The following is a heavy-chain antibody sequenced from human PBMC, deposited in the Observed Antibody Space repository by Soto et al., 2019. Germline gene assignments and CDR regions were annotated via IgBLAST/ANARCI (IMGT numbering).Heavy chain of an antibody. V-gene: IGHV3-33*01. J-gene: IGHJ6*02. CDR2: IWYDGINK. CDR3: ARLKSDYYFGMDV. CDR1: GFTFSDYG. Sequence: PGGSLRLSCAASGFTFSDYGMHWVRQAPGKGLEWVAVIWYDGINKYYADSVKGRFTISRDNSKKTLFLQMNSLRAEDTAVYYCARLKSDYYFGMDVWGQGTTVTVYS.